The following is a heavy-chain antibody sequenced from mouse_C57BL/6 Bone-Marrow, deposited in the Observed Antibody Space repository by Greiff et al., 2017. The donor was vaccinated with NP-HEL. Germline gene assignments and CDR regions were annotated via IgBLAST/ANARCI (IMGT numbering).Heavy chain of an antibody. CDR2: IDPSDSYT. D-gene: IGHD1-1*01. CDR1: GYTFTSYW. CDR3: ARLLSWFAY. Sequence: VQLQQPGAELVRPGTSVKLSCKASGYTFTSYWMHWVKQRPGQGLEWIGVIDPSDSYTNYNQKFKGKATLTVDTSSSTAYMQLSSLTSEDSAVYYCARLLSWFAYWGQGTTLTVSS. J-gene: IGHJ2*01. V-gene: IGHV1-59*01.